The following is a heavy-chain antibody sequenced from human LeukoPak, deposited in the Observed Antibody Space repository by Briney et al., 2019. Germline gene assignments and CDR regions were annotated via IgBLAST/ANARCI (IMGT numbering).Heavy chain of an antibody. D-gene: IGHD2-21*02. CDR2: VSGSGYRK. V-gene: IGHV3-23*01. Sequence: GGSLRLFCAASGFDFSAYAMTWVRQAPGKGPECVSTVSGSGYRKYYADSVKGRFTISRDNAKKTIFLQLDGLRVDDTAHYYCAKGGASLTDAPHGDVVTTILDGFDLGGQGARVTVSS. J-gene: IGHJ3*01. CDR3: AKGGASLTDAPHGDVVTTILDGFDL. CDR1: GFDFSAYA.